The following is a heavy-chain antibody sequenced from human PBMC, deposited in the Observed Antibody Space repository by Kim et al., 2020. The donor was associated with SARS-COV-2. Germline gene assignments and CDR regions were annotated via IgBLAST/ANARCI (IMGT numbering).Heavy chain of an antibody. D-gene: IGHD3-10*01. V-gene: IGHV3-7*01. J-gene: IGHJ4*02. Sequence: SGKYYVDSVKGRFTISRDNAKNSLYLQMNSLRAEDTAVYYCARRGGHFDYWGQGTLVTVSS. CDR3: ARRGGHFDY. CDR2: SGK.